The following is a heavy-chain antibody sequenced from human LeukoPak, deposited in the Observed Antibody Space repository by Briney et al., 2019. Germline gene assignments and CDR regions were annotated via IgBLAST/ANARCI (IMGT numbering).Heavy chain of an antibody. J-gene: IGHJ4*02. CDR3: ARGSGSYGY. V-gene: IGHV3-21*01. D-gene: IGHD1-26*01. CDR2: ISSSSSYI. Sequence: GGSLRLSCAASGFTFSDHYMDWVRQAPGKGLEWVSSISSSSSYIYYADSVKGRFTISRDNAKNSLYLQMNSLRAEDTAVYYCARGSGSYGYWGQGTLVTVSS. CDR1: GFTFSDHY.